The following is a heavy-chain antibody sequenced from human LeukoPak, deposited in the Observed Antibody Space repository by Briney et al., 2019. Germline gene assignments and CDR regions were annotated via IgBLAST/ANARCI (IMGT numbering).Heavy chain of an antibody. CDR3: ARDRGYRGYDLVY. J-gene: IGHJ4*02. CDR2: IYYDGST. Sequence: PSETLSLTCTVSGGSISNYYWSWIRQPPGKGLEWIGYIYYDGSTIYNPSLKSRVTISVDTSKNQFSLKVTSVTAADTAVYYCARDRGYRGYDLVYWGQGTLVTVSS. CDR1: GGSISNYY. D-gene: IGHD5-12*01. V-gene: IGHV4-59*01.